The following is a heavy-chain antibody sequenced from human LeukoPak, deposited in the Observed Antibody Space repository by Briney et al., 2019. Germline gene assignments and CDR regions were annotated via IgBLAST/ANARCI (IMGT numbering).Heavy chain of an antibody. Sequence: SETLSLTCAVYGGSFSGYYWSWIRQPPGKGLEWIGEINHSGSTNYNPSLKSRVTISVDTSKNQFSLNLRSVTAADTAVYYCARDTVHRVAAVEGSYWGQGTLVTVSS. V-gene: IGHV4-34*01. J-gene: IGHJ4*02. CDR1: GGSFSGYY. CDR3: ARDTVHRVAAVEGSY. CDR2: INHSGST. D-gene: IGHD6-13*01.